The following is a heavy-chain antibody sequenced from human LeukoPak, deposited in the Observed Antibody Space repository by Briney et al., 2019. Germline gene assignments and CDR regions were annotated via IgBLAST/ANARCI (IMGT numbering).Heavy chain of an antibody. CDR2: IYYSGST. CDR3: ERYPAAVVAAMGFDY. Sequence: SETLSLTCTVSGGSISSYYWSWIRQPPGKGLEWIGYIYYSGSTNYNPSLKSRVTISVDTSKNQFSLKLSSVTAADTAVYYCERYPAAVVAAMGFDYWGQGTLVTVSS. D-gene: IGHD2-15*01. V-gene: IGHV4-59*01. J-gene: IGHJ4*02. CDR1: GGSISSYY.